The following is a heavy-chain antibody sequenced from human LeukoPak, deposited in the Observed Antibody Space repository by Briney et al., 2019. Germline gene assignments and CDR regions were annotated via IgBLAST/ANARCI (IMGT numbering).Heavy chain of an antibody. CDR3: AKGGSTYSYSFDN. CDR2: IRYDGSNT. J-gene: IGHJ4*02. D-gene: IGHD2-15*01. CDR1: GFTFSNYG. V-gene: IGHV3-30*02. Sequence: GGSLRLSCAASGFTFSNYGMHWVRQAPGKGLEWVAFIRYDGSNTYYADSVKGRFTISRDNSRNTLSLQMDSLRAEDTAVYYCAKGGSTYSYSFDNWGQGTLVTVSS.